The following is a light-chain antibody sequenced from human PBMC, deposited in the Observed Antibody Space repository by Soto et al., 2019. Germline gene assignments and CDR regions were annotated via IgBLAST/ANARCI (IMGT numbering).Light chain of an antibody. CDR3: AAWDDSLTGPV. J-gene: IGLJ1*01. CDR2: NNN. Sequence: EAGTPGQTVIISCSGSRSDIGSNSVNWYQHLPGTAPKLLIYNNNQRPSGVPDRFSGSKSGTSASLAISGPQSEDEADYYCAAWDDSLTGPVFGTGTKVTV. CDR1: RSDIGSNS. V-gene: IGLV1-44*01.